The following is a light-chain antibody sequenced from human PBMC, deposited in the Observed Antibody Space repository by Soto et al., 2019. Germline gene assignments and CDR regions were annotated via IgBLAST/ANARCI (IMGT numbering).Light chain of an antibody. CDR3: QTWGTGIPWV. Sequence: QLVLTQSPSASASLGASVKLTCPLSSGHSSYAIAWHQQQPEKGPRYLMKLNSDGSHSKGDGIPDRFSGSSSGAERYLTISSLQSEDEADYYCQTWGTGIPWVFGGGTKVTVL. V-gene: IGLV4-69*01. J-gene: IGLJ3*02. CDR2: LNSDGSH. CDR1: SGHSSYA.